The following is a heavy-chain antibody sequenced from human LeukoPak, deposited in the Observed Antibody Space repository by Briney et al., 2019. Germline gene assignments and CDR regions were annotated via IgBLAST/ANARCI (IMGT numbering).Heavy chain of an antibody. CDR2: IIPIFGTA. CDR3: ARGCRRGILWWSSRWFDP. CDR1: GYTFTSYG. D-gene: IGHD2-21*01. Sequence: SVKVSCKASGYTFTSYGISWVRQAPGQGLEWMGGIIPIFGTANYAQKFQGRVTITADESTSTAYMELSSLRSEDTAVYYCARGCRRGILWWSSRWFDPWGQGTLVTVSS. V-gene: IGHV1-69*13. J-gene: IGHJ5*02.